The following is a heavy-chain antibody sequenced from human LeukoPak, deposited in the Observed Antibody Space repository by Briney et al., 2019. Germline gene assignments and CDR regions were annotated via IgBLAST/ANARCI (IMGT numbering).Heavy chain of an antibody. D-gene: IGHD3-10*01. CDR1: GGSISSYY. J-gene: IGHJ5*02. CDR3: ASRPAHYYGSGSYYSGGFDP. V-gene: IGHV4-59*12. Sequence: PSETLSLTCTVSGGSISSYYWSWIRQPPGKGLEWIGYIHYSGSTHYNPSLKSRVTISVDTSKNQFSLKLSSVTAADTAVYYCASRPAHYYGSGSYYSGGFDPWGQGTLVTVSS. CDR2: IHYSGST.